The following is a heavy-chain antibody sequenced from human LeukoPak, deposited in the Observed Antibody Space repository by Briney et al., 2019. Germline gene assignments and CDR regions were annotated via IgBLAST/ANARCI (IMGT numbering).Heavy chain of an antibody. J-gene: IGHJ4*02. CDR3: AREGPPGCSSTSCYTDY. Sequence: SQTLSLTFTVSGGSISSGSYYWSWIRQPAGKGLEWIGRIYTSGSTNYNPSLKSRVTISVDTSKNQFSLKLSSVTAADTAVYYCAREGPPGCSSTSCYTDYWGQGTLVTVSS. D-gene: IGHD2-2*02. V-gene: IGHV4-61*02. CDR2: IYTSGST. CDR1: GGSISSGSYY.